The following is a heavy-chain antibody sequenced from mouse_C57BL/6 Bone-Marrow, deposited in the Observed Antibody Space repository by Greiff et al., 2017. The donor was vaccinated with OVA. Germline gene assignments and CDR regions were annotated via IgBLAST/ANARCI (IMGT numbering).Heavy chain of an antibody. CDR2: SRNKANDYTT. CDR3: GRDARTDGRAMDY. CDR1: GFTFSDFY. D-gene: IGHD2-3*01. Sequence: EVLLVESGGGLVQSGRSLRLSCATSGFTFSDFYMAWVRQAPGKGLEWIAASRNKANDYTTAYSASVKGRFIVSRATSQSILYLQMNALRAEEAAVYYCGRDARTDGRAMDYWGQGTSVTVSS. J-gene: IGHJ4*01. V-gene: IGHV7-1*01.